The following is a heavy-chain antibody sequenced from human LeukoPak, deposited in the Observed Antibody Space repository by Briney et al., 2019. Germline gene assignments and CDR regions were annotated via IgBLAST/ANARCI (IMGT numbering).Heavy chain of an antibody. D-gene: IGHD3-10*01. CDR1: EFTFSTYK. CDR2: ICSSSRYT. J-gene: IGHJ4*02. CDR3: ARGQPVTTSDYGSGSYDY. Sequence: GDSLRLSCAASEFTFSTYKMNWVRQAPGKGLEWVSSICSSSRYTNYADPVKGRFTISRDNAKIFLYVQINSLRAHDTVVLYYARGQPVTTSDYGSGSYDYWGQGTRVTVSS. V-gene: IGHV3-21*01.